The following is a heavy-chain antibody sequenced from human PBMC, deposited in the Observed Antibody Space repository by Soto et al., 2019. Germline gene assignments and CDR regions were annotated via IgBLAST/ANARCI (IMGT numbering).Heavy chain of an antibody. CDR1: GFTFSSYV. Sequence: WGSLRLSCAASGFTFSSYVMHWVRQDPDKGLEWVAVISYDGSNKYYADSVKGRFTISRDNSKNTLYLQMNSLRAEDSAVYYCAKEVRYTAMVFDYWGQGTLVTVSS. D-gene: IGHD5-18*01. CDR3: AKEVRYTAMVFDY. V-gene: IGHV3-30*18. CDR2: ISYDGSNK. J-gene: IGHJ4*02.